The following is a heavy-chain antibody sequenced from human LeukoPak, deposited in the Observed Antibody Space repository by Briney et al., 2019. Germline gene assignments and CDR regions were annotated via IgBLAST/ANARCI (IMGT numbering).Heavy chain of an antibody. D-gene: IGHD3-10*01. Sequence: SETLSLTCTVSGGSISSYYWSWIRQPAGKGLEWIGRIYTSGSTNYNPSLKSRVTMSVDTPKNQFSLKLSSVTAADTAVYYCARGGGRGGGWFGELLPPTNWFDPWGQGTLVTVSS. V-gene: IGHV4-4*07. J-gene: IGHJ5*02. CDR3: ARGGGRGGGWFGELLPPTNWFDP. CDR2: IYTSGST. CDR1: GGSISSYY.